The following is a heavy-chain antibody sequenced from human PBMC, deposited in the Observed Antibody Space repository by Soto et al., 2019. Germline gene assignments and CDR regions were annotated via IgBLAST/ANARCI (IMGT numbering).Heavy chain of an antibody. CDR2: MHYTGFS. CDR3: ARRYSSGWYHFDY. CDR1: GDSVTSHY. Sequence: SETLSLTCSFSGDSVTSHYLTWIRQSPEKGLEWIGYMHYTGFSHYNPSLKSRLTISVDKSKNQFSLKLTSVTVADTAVYYCARRYSSGWYHFDYWGQGTLVTVSS. J-gene: IGHJ4*02. V-gene: IGHV4-59*02. D-gene: IGHD6-19*01.